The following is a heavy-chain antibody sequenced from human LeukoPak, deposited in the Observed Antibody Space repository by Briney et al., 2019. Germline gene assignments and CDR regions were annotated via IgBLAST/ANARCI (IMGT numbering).Heavy chain of an antibody. CDR2: VSGSGGTT. Sequence: GGSLRLSCAASGFTFGEPAMSWVRQAPGKGLEWVSIVSGSGGTTYYADSVKGRFTISRDNSKNTLYLQMNSLRAEDTAVYYCARAQGSSGPWGQGTLVTVSS. J-gene: IGHJ5*02. V-gene: IGHV3-23*01. CDR1: GFTFGEPA. CDR3: ARAQGSSGP. D-gene: IGHD6-19*01.